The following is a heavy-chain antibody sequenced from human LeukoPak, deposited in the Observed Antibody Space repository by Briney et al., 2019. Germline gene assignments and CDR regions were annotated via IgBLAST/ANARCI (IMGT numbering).Heavy chain of an antibody. CDR1: GGTFSSYA. CDR2: IIPIFGTA. D-gene: IGHD3-22*01. CDR3: ARTLITMIVGTAEYFQH. Sequence: SVKVSCKASGGTFSSYAISWARQAPGQGLEWMGGIIPIFGTANYAQKFQGRVTITADESTSTAYMELSSLRSEDTAVYYCARTLITMIVGTAEYFQHWGQGTLVTVSS. V-gene: IGHV1-69*13. J-gene: IGHJ1*01.